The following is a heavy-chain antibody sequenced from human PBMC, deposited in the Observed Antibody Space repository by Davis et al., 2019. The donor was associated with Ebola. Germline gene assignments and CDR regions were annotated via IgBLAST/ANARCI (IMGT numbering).Heavy chain of an antibody. J-gene: IGHJ4*02. D-gene: IGHD3-22*01. CDR1: GFTLSDYG. V-gene: IGHV3-23*01. Sequence: GESLKISRAASGFTLSDYGMRWVRQAPGKGPEWVSAHGSTGSSTYYPDSVTGRFTISRDKSKNTLNLQMKSLRAEDTAIYYCAKGITGTVVITPSFDSWGRGSLVTGSS. CDR3: AKGITGTVVITPSFDS. CDR2: HGSTGSST.